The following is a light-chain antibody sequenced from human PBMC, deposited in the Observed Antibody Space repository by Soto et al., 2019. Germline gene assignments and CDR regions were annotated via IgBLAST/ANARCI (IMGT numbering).Light chain of an antibody. Sequence: IHMTPSSSTMSASVGHSVTITSRASQSISRWMAWYQQKQGKAPKILISDASSLESGGPSRFSGSGSGTEVTLTISSLQPDDFATYYCQQYKTHSKTFGQGTKVDIK. CDR3: QQYKTHSKT. J-gene: IGKJ1*01. CDR1: QSISRW. V-gene: IGKV1-5*01. CDR2: DAS.